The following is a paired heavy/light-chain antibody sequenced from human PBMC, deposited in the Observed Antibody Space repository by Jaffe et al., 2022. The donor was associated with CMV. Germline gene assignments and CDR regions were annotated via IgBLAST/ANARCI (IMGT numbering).Light chain of an antibody. CDR2: STS. CDR1: TGAVTSGYY. V-gene: IGLV7-43*01. Sequence: QTVVTQEPSLTVSPGGTVTLTCASSTGAVTSGYYPNWFQQKPGQAPRALIYSTSNKHSWTPARFSGSLLGGKAALTLSGVQPEDEAEYYCLLYYGGAWVFGGGTKLTVL. J-gene: IGLJ3*02. CDR3: LLYYGGAWV.
Heavy chain of an antibody. Sequence: QVQLVQSGAEVKKPGASVKVSCKASGYTFTSYGISWVRQAPGQGLEWMGWISAYNGNTNYAQKLQGRVTMTTDTSTSTAYMELRSLRSDDTAVYYCARRVQLPGNLYYYYYGMDVWGQGTTVTVSS. V-gene: IGHV1-18*01. CDR3: ARRVQLPGNLYYYYYGMDV. CDR2: ISAYNGNT. J-gene: IGHJ6*02. D-gene: IGHD1-26*01. CDR1: GYTFTSYG.